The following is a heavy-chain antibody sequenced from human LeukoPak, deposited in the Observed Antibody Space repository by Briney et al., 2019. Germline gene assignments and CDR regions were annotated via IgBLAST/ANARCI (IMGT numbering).Heavy chain of an antibody. Sequence: GGSLRLSCAASGFTFSSYAMSWVRQAPGKGLEWVSAISGSGGSTYYADSVKGRFTISRDNSKNTLYLQMNSLRAEDTAVYYCAKDETLWFGELGDYWGQGTLVTVSS. CDR2: ISGSGGST. D-gene: IGHD3-10*01. V-gene: IGHV3-23*01. CDR1: GFTFSSYA. J-gene: IGHJ4*02. CDR3: AKDETLWFGELGDY.